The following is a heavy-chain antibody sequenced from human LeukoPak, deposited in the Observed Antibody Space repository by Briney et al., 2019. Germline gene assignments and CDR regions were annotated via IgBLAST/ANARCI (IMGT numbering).Heavy chain of an antibody. Sequence: GGSLRLSCAASGFTFSSYGMHWVRQAPGKGLEWVVVIWYDGSNKYYADSVKGRFTISRDNSKNTLYLQMNSLRAEDTAVYYCARDLIGVVVVPAAMGAHLDYYYYGMDVWGKGTTVTVSS. CDR2: IWYDGSNK. V-gene: IGHV3-33*01. D-gene: IGHD2-2*01. CDR1: GFTFSSYG. J-gene: IGHJ6*04. CDR3: ARDLIGVVVVPAAMGAHLDYYYYGMDV.